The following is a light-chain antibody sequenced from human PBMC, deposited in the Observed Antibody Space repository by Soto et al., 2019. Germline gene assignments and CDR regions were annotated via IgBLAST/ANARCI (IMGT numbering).Light chain of an antibody. V-gene: IGKV3-20*01. CDR2: GAS. Sequence: EVVFTQSPGTLSLSPRERATLSCRASQSVRNNYLAWYQHKPSQAPRLLIYGASNRAPDIPDRFSGSGSGPDFTLTISRLEPEDFAVYYCQQYAASPRTFGQGTLVEVK. CDR1: QSVRNNY. J-gene: IGKJ1*01. CDR3: QQYAASPRT.